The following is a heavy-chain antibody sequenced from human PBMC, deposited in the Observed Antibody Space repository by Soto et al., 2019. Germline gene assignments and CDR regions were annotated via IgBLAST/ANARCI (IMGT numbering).Heavy chain of an antibody. CDR1: GFTFSSYS. J-gene: IGHJ5*02. Sequence: GGSLRLSCAASGFTFSSYSMNWVRQAPGKGLEWVSYISSSSSTIYYADSVKGRFTISRDNAKNSLYLQMNSLRDEDTAVYYCARGKSFRYSSSWYNWFDPWGQGTLVTVSS. D-gene: IGHD6-13*01. CDR3: ARGKSFRYSSSWYNWFDP. CDR2: ISSSSSTI. V-gene: IGHV3-48*02.